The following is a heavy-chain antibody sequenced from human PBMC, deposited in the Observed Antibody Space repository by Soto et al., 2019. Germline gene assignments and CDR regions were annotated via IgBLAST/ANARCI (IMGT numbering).Heavy chain of an antibody. CDR3: ALTRITIFGVVRNAFDI. CDR2: FDPEDGET. Sequence: ASVKVSCKVSGYTLTELSMHWVRQAPGKGLEWMGGFDPEDGETIYAQKFQGRVTMTEDTFTDTAYMELSSLRSEDTAVYYCALTRITIFGVVRNAFDIWGQGTMVTVSS. J-gene: IGHJ3*02. D-gene: IGHD3-3*01. V-gene: IGHV1-24*01. CDR1: GYTLTELS.